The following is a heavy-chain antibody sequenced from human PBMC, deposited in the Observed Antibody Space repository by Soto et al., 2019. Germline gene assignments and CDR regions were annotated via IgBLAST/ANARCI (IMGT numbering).Heavy chain of an antibody. D-gene: IGHD6-19*01. V-gene: IGHV3-23*01. Sequence: GGSLRLSCTASGFPFSHYAMNWVRQGPGTRLEWVADISGSGDSARYADSVRGRFTISRDNSRDTLYLQMNSLRVDDTAVYYCGKERRGSGWSVCNFWGQGALVAVSS. CDR3: GKERRGSGWSVCNF. J-gene: IGHJ4*02. CDR1: GFPFSHYA. CDR2: ISGSGDSA.